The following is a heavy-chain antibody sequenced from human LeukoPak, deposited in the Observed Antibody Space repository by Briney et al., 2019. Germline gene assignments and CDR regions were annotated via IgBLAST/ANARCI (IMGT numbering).Heavy chain of an antibody. D-gene: IGHD2-2*01. J-gene: IGHJ5*02. Sequence: PSETLSLTCAASGYSISSGYYWGWIRQPPGKGLEWIGSIYHSGSTYYNPSLKSRVTISVDTSKNQFSLKLNSVTAADTAVYYCARGGVVPAAGYNCFDPWGQGTLVIVSS. V-gene: IGHV4-38-2*01. CDR1: GYSISSGYY. CDR2: IYHSGST. CDR3: ARGGVVPAAGYNCFDP.